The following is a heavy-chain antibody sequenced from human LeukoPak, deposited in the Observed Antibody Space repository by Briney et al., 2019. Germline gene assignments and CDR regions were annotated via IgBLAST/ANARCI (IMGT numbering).Heavy chain of an antibody. CDR1: GSTFSTYA. Sequence: PGGSLRLSCAASGSTFSTYAMSWVRQAPGKGLEWVSAISGSDGSTYYADSVKGRFTISRDNSKNTLYVQMNSLRAEDTAVYYCAKANMVRGVTLKFDYWGQGTLVTVSS. J-gene: IGHJ4*02. D-gene: IGHD3-10*01. CDR2: ISGSDGST. CDR3: AKANMVRGVTLKFDY. V-gene: IGHV3-23*01.